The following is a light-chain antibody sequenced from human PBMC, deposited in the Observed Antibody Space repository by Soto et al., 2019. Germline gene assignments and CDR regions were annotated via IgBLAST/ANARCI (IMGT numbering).Light chain of an antibody. J-gene: IGLJ1*01. Sequence: QSALTQPASVSGSLVQSITISCSGTSSDVGAYNYVSWYQQYPGKAPKLMIYHVTDRPSGVSNRFSGSKSGNTASLTISGLQAEDEADYYCCSYTTSNTFVFGTGTKLTVL. V-gene: IGLV2-14*01. CDR3: CSYTTSNTFV. CDR2: HVT. CDR1: SSDVGAYNY.